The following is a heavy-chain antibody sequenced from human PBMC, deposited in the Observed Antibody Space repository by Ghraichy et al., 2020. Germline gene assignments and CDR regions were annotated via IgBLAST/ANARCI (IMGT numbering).Heavy chain of an antibody. CDR1: GGSFSGYY. CDR2: INHSGST. D-gene: IGHD1-1*01. Sequence: ESLNISCAVYGGSFSGYYWSWIRQPPGKGLEWIGEINHSGSTNYNPSLKSRVTISVDTSKNQFSLKLSSVTAADTAVYYCARTTGKAHNWFDPWGQGTLVTVSS. CDR3: ARTTGKAHNWFDP. V-gene: IGHV4-34*01. J-gene: IGHJ5*02.